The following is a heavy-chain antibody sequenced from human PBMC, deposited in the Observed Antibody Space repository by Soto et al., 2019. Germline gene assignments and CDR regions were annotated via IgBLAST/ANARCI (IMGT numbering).Heavy chain of an antibody. Sequence: SETLSLTRAVEGGSFGGYYWSWIRQPPGKGLEWIGEINHSGSTNYNPSLKSRVTISVDTSKNQFSLKLSSVTAADTAVYYCARALEQLDYYGMDVWGQGTTVTVSS. V-gene: IGHV4-34*01. J-gene: IGHJ6*02. CDR3: ARALEQLDYYGMDV. CDR1: GGSFGGYY. D-gene: IGHD6-13*01. CDR2: INHSGST.